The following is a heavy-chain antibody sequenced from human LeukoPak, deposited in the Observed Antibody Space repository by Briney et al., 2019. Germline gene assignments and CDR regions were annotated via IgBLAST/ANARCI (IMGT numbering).Heavy chain of an antibody. CDR2: MNPNSGNT. D-gene: IGHD3-3*01. Sequence: ASVKVSCKASGYTFTSYDINWVRQATGQGLEWMGWMNPNSGNTGYAQKFQGRVTITRNTSISTAYMELSSLGSEDTAVYYCARGPHIRTYYDFWSGPTLNWFDPWGQGTLVTVSS. V-gene: IGHV1-8*03. J-gene: IGHJ5*02. CDR1: GYTFTSYD. CDR3: ARGPHIRTYYDFWSGPTLNWFDP.